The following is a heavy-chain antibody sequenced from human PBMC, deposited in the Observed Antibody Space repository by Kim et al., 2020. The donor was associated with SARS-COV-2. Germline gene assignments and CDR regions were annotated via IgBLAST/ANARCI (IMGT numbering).Heavy chain of an antibody. CDR2: IFYTGKT. CDR1: GASIGTDY. CDR3: VRLPDINGWPFDY. J-gene: IGHJ4*02. V-gene: IGHV4-59*08. D-gene: IGHD6-19*01. Sequence: SETLSLTCTISGASIGTDYWTWIRQSPGRGLEWIGYIFYTGKTSYNPSLRSRVSLSLDTSRNQFSLRLNSVTAADTAVYFCVRLPDINGWPFDYWAQGT.